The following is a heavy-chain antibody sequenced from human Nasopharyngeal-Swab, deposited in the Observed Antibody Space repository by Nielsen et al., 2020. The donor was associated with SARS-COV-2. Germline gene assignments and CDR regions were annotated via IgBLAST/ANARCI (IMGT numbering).Heavy chain of an antibody. CDR2: ISYDGSNE. CDR1: GFTFSSSG. Sequence: GGSLRLSCASSGFTFSSSGMDWVRQAPGKGLEWVAVISYDGSNEYYVDPVKGRFTISRDNSKNTLYLQMNSLRVDDTAVYYCAKDVHSDYGGIDYWGQGILVTVSS. CDR3: AKDVHSDYGGIDY. V-gene: IGHV3-30*18. D-gene: IGHD4/OR15-4a*01. J-gene: IGHJ4*02.